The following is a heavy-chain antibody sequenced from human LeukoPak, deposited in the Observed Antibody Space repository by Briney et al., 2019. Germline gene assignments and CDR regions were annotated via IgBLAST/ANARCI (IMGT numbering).Heavy chain of an antibody. CDR2: IKQDGSEK. CDR1: GFTFSSYW. CDR3: AELGITMIGGV. J-gene: IGHJ6*04. Sequence: PGGSLRLSCIASGFTFSSYWMSWVRQAPGKGLEWVANIKQDGSEKWYVDSVKGRFTISRDNAKNSLYLQMNSLRAEDTAVYYCAELGITMIGGVWGKGTTVTISS. D-gene: IGHD3-10*02. V-gene: IGHV3-7*01.